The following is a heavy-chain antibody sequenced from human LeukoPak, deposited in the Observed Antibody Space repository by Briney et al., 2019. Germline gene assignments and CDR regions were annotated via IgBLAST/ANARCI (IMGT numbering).Heavy chain of an antibody. CDR2: ISYDGSNK. CDR3: ARAAWLDKYFDY. V-gene: IGHV3-30*04. CDR1: GFTFSSYA. D-gene: IGHD6-19*01. J-gene: IGHJ4*02. Sequence: PGRSLRLSCAASGFTFSSYAMHWVRQAPGKGLEWVAVISYDGSNKYYADSVKGRFTISRDYSKNTLYLQMNSLRAEDTAVYYCARAAWLDKYFDYWGQGTLVTVSS.